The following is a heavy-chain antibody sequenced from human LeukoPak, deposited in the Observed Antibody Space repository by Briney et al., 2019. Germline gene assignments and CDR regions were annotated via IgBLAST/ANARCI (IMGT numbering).Heavy chain of an antibody. D-gene: IGHD6-19*01. Sequence: PSQTLSLTCAVYGGSFSGYYCSWIRHPPGKGLEWSGEINHSGSTTYNPSLKSRVTISVDTSKNQFSLKLSSVTAADTAVYYCARARRGYSSGWYLMYWGQGTLVTVSS. CDR1: GGSFSGYY. CDR3: ARARRGYSSGWYLMY. J-gene: IGHJ4*02. CDR2: INHSGST. V-gene: IGHV4-34*01.